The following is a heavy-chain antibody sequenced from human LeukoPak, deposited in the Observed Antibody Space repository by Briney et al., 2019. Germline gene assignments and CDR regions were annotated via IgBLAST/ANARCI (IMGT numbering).Heavy chain of an antibody. V-gene: IGHV1-18*01. D-gene: IGHD4-17*01. J-gene: IGHJ4*02. Sequence: ASVKASCKASGYTFTSYGISWVRQAPVQGLEWMGWISAYNGNTNYAQKLQGRVTMTTDTSTSTAYMELRSLRSDDAAVYYCARDHLYGEGDYWGQGTLVTVSS. CDR2: ISAYNGNT. CDR1: GYTFTSYG. CDR3: ARDHLYGEGDY.